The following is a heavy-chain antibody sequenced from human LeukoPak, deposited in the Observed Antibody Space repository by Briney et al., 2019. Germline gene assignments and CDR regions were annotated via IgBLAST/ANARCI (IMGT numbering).Heavy chain of an antibody. CDR1: GDSVSSNSAA. CDR3: ARGSITMIVHPFDY. D-gene: IGHD3-22*01. CDR2: TYYRSKWYN. J-gene: IGHJ4*02. Sequence: SQTLSLTCAISGDSVSSNSAAWNWIRQSPSRGLEWLGRTYYRSKWYNDYAVSVKSRITIDPDTSKNQFSLQLNSVTPEDAAVYYCARGSITMIVHPFDYWGQGTLVTVSS. V-gene: IGHV6-1*01.